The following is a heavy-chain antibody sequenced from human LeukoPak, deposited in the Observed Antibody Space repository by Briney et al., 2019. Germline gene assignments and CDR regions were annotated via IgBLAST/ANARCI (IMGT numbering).Heavy chain of an antibody. CDR1: GFIFSSYA. Sequence: GGSLRLSCASSGFIFSSYAMSWVRQAPGKGLEWVSGIGGSGDKTHYVESVKGRFTISRDNSKNTLYLQMNSLRAEDTAVYSCAKVSWANYFDYWGQGTLVTVSS. CDR3: AKVSWANYFDY. D-gene: IGHD6-13*01. CDR2: IGGSGDKT. J-gene: IGHJ4*02. V-gene: IGHV3-23*01.